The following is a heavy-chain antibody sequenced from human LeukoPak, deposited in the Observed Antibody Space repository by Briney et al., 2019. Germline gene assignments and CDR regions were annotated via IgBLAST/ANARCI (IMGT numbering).Heavy chain of an antibody. CDR1: GFTFNNYA. CDR3: AKEGDSSGYYDPDGPFDY. V-gene: IGHV3-23*01. Sequence: PGGSLRLSCVASGFTFNNYAMNWVRQAPGKGLQWVSVISGNAGTTYYADSVKGRFTISRDNSKNTLYLQMNSLRVEDTAVYYCAKEGDSSGYYDPDGPFDYWGQGTLVTVSS. J-gene: IGHJ4*02. CDR2: ISGNAGTT. D-gene: IGHD3-22*01.